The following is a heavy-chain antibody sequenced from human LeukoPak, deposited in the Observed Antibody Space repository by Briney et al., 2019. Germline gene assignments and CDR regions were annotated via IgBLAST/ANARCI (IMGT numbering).Heavy chain of an antibody. D-gene: IGHD6-6*01. CDR1: GFTFSDYY. CDR3: ARLRSSSFYYYYMDV. V-gene: IGHV3-11*01. Sequence: GGSLRLSCAASGFTFSDYYMSWIRQAPGKGLEWVSYISSSGSTIYYADSLKGRFTISRDNAKNPLYLQMNSLRAEDTAVYYCARLRSSSFYYYYMDVWGKGTTVTVSS. J-gene: IGHJ6*03. CDR2: ISSSGSTI.